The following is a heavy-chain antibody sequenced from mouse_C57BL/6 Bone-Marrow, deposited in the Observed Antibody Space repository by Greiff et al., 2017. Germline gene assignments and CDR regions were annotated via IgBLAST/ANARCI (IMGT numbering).Heavy chain of an antibody. CDR2: IYPGDGDT. Sequence: QVQLKESGPELVKPGASVRISCKASGYAFSSSWMNWVKQRPGKGLEWIGRIYPGDGDTNYNGKFKGKATLTADKSSSTAYMQLSSLTSEDSAVYFCARGAIYFDYWGQGTTLTVSS. J-gene: IGHJ2*01. V-gene: IGHV1-82*01. CDR3: ARGAIYFDY. CDR1: GYAFSSSW.